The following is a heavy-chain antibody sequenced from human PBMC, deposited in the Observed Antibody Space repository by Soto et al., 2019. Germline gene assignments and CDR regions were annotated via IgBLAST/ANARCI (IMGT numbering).Heavy chain of an antibody. V-gene: IGHV4-31*03. CDR3: ARRPVSTPNSFDS. CDR2: IHYSGTI. J-gene: IGHJ5*01. Sequence: PSETLSLTCTVSGGSISSGGYYWSWIRQHPGKGLEWIGFIHYSGTIYYNPSLKSRITITVDTSKNQFSLKLTSVTAADTAVYYCARRPVSTPNSFDSWGQGTLVTVSS. CDR1: GGSISSGGYY.